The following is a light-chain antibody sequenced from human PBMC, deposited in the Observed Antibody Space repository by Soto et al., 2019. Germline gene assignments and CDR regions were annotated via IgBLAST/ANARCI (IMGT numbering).Light chain of an antibody. CDR3: QQYYTTPYT. CDR1: QSVLYSSNNKNC. CDR2: WAS. J-gene: IGKJ2*01. V-gene: IGKV4-1*01. Sequence: DIVMTQSPDSLAVSLGERATVNCKSSQSVLYSSNNKNCLAWYQQKPGQPPKLLIYWASTREFGVPDRFSGSGSGTEFTLTISRLQAEDVAVYYCQQYYTTPYTFGQGTKLEIK.